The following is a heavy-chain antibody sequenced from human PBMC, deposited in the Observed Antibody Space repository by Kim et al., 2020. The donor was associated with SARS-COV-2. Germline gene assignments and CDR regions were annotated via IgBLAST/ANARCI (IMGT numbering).Heavy chain of an antibody. J-gene: IGHJ4*02. V-gene: IGHV3-9*01. Sequence: DSVQGRFTISRDNAKNSLYLQMNSLRAEDTALYYCAKDNGGYYMALVFDYWGQGTLVTVSS. D-gene: IGHD3-3*01. CDR3: AKDNGGYYMALVFDY.